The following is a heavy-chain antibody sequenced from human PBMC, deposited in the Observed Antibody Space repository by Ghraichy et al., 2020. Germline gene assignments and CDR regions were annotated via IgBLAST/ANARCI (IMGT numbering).Heavy chain of an antibody. J-gene: IGHJ6*02. CDR1: GFTFNDYA. V-gene: IGHV3-43*02. CDR3: AKVKSVVLGVGEFDV. Sequence: GGSLRLSCAASGFTFNDYAMHWVRQAPGKGLEWVSFISGGGGSKYYADSVKGRFTISRDNGKNSLYLQMNSLRAEDTALYYCAKVKSVVLGVGEFDVCGRGPTVIGSS. D-gene: IGHD3-10*01. CDR2: ISGGGGSK.